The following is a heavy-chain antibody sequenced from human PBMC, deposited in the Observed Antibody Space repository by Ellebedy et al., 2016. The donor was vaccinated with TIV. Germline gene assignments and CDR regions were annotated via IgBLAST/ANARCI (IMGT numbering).Heavy chain of an antibody. J-gene: IGHJ4*02. CDR2: IHGSGRT. CDR1: GGSISDYY. Sequence: MPSETLSLTCSVSGGSISDYYWGWIRQPAGKRLEWIGRIHGSGRTNNNPSLKSRVTMSVDTSRNQFSLKLTSVNAADTAVYFCARDGGRLGIGYWGQGTQVDVSS. CDR3: ARDGGRLGIGY. D-gene: IGHD6-13*01. V-gene: IGHV4-4*07.